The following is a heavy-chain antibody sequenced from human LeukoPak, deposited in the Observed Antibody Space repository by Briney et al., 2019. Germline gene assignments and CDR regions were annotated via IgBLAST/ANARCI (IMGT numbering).Heavy chain of an antibody. Sequence: GGSLRLSCAASGFTFSGSAMHWVRQASGKGLEWDGRIRSKANSYATAYAASVKGRFTISRDDSKNTAYLQMNSLKTEDTAVYYCTSRKALGYCSGGSCQDYWGQGTLVTVSS. V-gene: IGHV3-73*01. CDR3: TSRKALGYCSGGSCQDY. D-gene: IGHD2-15*01. CDR1: GFTFSGSA. CDR2: IRSKANSYAT. J-gene: IGHJ4*02.